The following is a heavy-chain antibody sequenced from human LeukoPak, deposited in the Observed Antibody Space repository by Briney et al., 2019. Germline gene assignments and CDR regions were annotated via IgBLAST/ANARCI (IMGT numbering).Heavy chain of an antibody. CDR1: GFTFSSYA. CDR3: AKVQDDILTGYYWYFDY. D-gene: IGHD3-9*01. V-gene: IGHV3-23*01. CDR2: ISGSGGNT. Sequence: GGSLRLSCAASGFTFSSYAMSWVRQAPGKGLEWVSAISGSGGNTYYADSVKGRFTISRDNSKNTLYLQMNSLRAEDTAVYYCAKVQDDILTGYYWYFDYWGQGTLVTVSS. J-gene: IGHJ4*02.